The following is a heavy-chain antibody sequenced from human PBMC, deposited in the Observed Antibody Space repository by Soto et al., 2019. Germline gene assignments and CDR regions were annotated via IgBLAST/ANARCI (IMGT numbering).Heavy chain of an antibody. CDR3: TRDYKGTFKYHFDY. J-gene: IGHJ4*02. Sequence: GGSLRLSCAASGGTFDAYGGSWVRQAPGKGLEWVANIKQDASEKYYVDSVKGRFTISRDNADNSLFLQMNSLRAEDTAVYHCTRDYKGTFKYHFDYWGQGTLVTVSS. V-gene: IGHV3-7*04. CDR1: GGTFDAYG. D-gene: IGHD1-1*01. CDR2: IKQDASEK.